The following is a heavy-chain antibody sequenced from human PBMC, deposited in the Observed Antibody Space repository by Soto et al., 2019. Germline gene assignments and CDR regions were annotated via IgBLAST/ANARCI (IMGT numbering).Heavy chain of an antibody. CDR1: GFTFSSYT. V-gene: IGHV3-21*06. D-gene: IGHD3-9*01. CDR2: ISSSSTYI. CDR3: ARDQESFSDILTSSYKGALDI. Sequence: GSLRLCCAACGFTFSSYTMSWVRQAPGKGLEWVSYISSSSTYIYVADSVKGRFTISRDNAKNSLYLQMNVLRPEDTAVYYCARDQESFSDILTSSYKGALDIWGQGTRVTVSS. J-gene: IGHJ3*02.